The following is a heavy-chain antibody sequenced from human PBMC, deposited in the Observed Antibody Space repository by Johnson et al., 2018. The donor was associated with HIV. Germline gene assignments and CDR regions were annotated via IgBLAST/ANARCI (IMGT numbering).Heavy chain of an antibody. D-gene: IGHD3-16*01. CDR1: GSTFSDYY. CDR2: ISGSGGTI. Sequence: QVQLVESGGDLVKAGGSLRLSCAASGSTFSDYYMSWIRQAPGKGLEWVSYISGSGGTIYYADSVRDRFSISRDNAKNSLYLQMNSLRAEDTAVYYCAREATYYDYVWGSYAFDIWGQGTMVTVSS. V-gene: IGHV3-11*04. CDR3: AREATYYDYVWGSYAFDI. J-gene: IGHJ3*02.